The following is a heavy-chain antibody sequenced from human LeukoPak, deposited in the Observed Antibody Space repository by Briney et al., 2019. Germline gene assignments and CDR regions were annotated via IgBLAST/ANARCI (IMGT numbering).Heavy chain of an antibody. CDR3: ARETQDSSGYYYPNYYFDY. CDR1: GGSISSGDYY. J-gene: IGHJ4*02. D-gene: IGHD3-22*01. V-gene: IGHV4-30-4*01. Sequence: SETLSLTCTVSGGSISSGDYYWSWIRQPPGKGLEWIGYIYYSGSTYYNPSLKSRVTISVDTSKNQFSLKLSSVTAADTAVYYCARETQDSSGYYYPNYYFDYWGQGTLVTVSS. CDR2: IYYSGST.